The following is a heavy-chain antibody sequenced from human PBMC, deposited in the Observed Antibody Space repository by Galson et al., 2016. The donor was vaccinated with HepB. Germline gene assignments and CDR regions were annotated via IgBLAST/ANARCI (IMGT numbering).Heavy chain of an antibody. V-gene: IGHV1-18*01. CDR3: ARDKSPIVVVPGANSYYYYYGMDV. CDR2: ISGYNGIT. CDR1: GYTFSTYG. Sequence: SVKVSCKASGYTFSTYGITWVRQAPGQGLEWMGWISGYNGITNYAQMHQGRVTMTTDTSTATAFMELRSLGSDDTAVYYCARDKSPIVVVPGANSYYYYYGMDVWGEGTTVTVSS. D-gene: IGHD2-2*01. J-gene: IGHJ6*04.